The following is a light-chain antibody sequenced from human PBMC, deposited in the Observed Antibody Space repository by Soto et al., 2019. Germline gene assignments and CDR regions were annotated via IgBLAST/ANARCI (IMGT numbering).Light chain of an antibody. CDR1: NSDVGGYDY. CDR2: DVR. V-gene: IGLV2-14*01. Sequence: QSALTQPASVSGSPGQSITMSCTGTNSDVGGYDYVSWYQQHPGKAPKLMIYDVRNRPSGVSDRFSGSKSGNTASLTISGFQTEDEAYYYCSSYTSSTAVIFGGGTKLTVL. CDR3: SSYTSSTAVI. J-gene: IGLJ2*01.